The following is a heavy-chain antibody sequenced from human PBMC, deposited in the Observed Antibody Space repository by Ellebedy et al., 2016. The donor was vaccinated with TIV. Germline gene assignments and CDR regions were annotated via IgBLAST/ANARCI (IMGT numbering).Heavy chain of an antibody. CDR3: ARDMAWGNERVNDAFAI. CDR2: ISHSSLTV. Sequence: GESLKISCAASGFTFTSYSMNWVRQAPGKGLEWVSYISHSSLTVYYGDSVKGRFTISRDNARNSLYLQMNSLRAEDTAVYYCARDMAWGNERVNDAFAIWGQGTMVTVSS. V-gene: IGHV3-48*04. D-gene: IGHD7-27*01. J-gene: IGHJ3*02. CDR1: GFTFTSYS.